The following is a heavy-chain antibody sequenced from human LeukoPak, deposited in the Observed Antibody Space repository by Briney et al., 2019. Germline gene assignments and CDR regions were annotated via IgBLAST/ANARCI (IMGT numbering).Heavy chain of an antibody. Sequence: GGSLRLSCAASGFTVSSNYMSWVRQAPGKGLEWVSVIYSGGGTYYADSVKGRFTISRDNSKNTLYLQMNSLRAEDTAVYYCARDRYDILTGFSFWGQGTTVTVSS. V-gene: IGHV3-53*01. J-gene: IGHJ6*02. CDR3: ARDRYDILTGFSF. D-gene: IGHD3-9*01. CDR1: GFTVSSNY. CDR2: IYSGGGT.